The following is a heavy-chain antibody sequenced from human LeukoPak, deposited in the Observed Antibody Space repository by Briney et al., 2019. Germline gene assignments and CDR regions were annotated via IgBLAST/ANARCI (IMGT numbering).Heavy chain of an antibody. CDR3: WCPAAAGSY. V-gene: IGHV4-39*01. CDR2: IYYSGST. CDR1: GGSISSSSYY. Sequence: SETLSLTCTVSGGSISSSSYYWGWIRQPPGKGLEWIGSIYYSGSTYYNPSLKSRVTISVDTSKNQFSLKLSSVTAADTAVYYCWCPAAAGSYWGQGTLVTVSS. D-gene: IGHD6-13*01. J-gene: IGHJ4*02.